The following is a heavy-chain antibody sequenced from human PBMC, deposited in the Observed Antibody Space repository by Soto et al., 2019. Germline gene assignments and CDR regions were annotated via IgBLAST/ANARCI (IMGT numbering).Heavy chain of an antibody. CDR2: TDHTGAT. J-gene: IGHJ5*02. D-gene: IGHD3-10*01. CDR1: GASIISLDYY. V-gene: IGHV4-30-4*01. CDR3: ARGAVVSLVRGVMGGNWFDP. Sequence: QVQLQESGPGLVRPSQTLSLTCTVSGASIISLDYYWTWIRKPPGKGLEWIGHTDHTGATYYNPSLESRVVMSVDTSNHQFSLKLRSVTAADTAVFYCARGAVVSLVRGVMGGNWFDPWGQGTLVTVSS.